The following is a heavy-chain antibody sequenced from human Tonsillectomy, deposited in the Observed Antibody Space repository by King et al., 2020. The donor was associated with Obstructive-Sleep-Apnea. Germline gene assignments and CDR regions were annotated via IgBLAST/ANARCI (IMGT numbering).Heavy chain of an antibody. V-gene: IGHV4-39*07. CDR3: ARDRIDWNYGGSVYNWFDP. CDR2: IYYSGST. D-gene: IGHD1-7*01. CDR1: GGSISSSSYY. Sequence: QLQESGPGLVKPSETLSLTCTVSGGSISSSSYYWGWIRQPPGKGLEWIGSIYYSGSTYYNPSLKRRVTISVDTSKNQFSLKLSSVTAADTAVYYCARDRIDWNYGGSVYNWFDPWGQGTLVTVSS. J-gene: IGHJ5*02.